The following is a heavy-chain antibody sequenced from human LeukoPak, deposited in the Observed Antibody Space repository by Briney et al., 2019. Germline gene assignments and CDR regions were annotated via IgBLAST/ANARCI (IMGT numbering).Heavy chain of an antibody. CDR3: AKVSSSWYRGDFDY. J-gene: IGHJ4*02. D-gene: IGHD6-13*01. CDR2: ISGSGGST. CDR1: GFTFSSYA. V-gene: IGHV3-23*01. Sequence: PGGSLRLSCAASGFTFSSYAMSWVRQAPGKGLEWVSAISGSGGSTYYADSVKGRFTISRDNSKNTLYLQMNSLRAEDTAIYYCAKVSSSWYRGDFDYWGQGTLVTVSS.